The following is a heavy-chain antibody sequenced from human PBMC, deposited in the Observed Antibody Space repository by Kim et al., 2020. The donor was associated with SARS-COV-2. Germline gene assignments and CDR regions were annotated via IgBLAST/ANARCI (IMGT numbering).Heavy chain of an antibody. CDR3: AKDRVGATTNFYGMDV. CDR2: ISHDGSNK. V-gene: IGHV3-30*18. D-gene: IGHD1-26*01. CDR1: GFTFSTYG. Sequence: GGSLRLSCAASGFTFSTYGMHWVRQAPGKGLEWVALISHDGSNKYYADSVKGRFTISRDNSKNTLYLEMNSLRAEDTAVYYCAKDRVGATTNFYGMDVWGQGTTVTVSS. J-gene: IGHJ6*02.